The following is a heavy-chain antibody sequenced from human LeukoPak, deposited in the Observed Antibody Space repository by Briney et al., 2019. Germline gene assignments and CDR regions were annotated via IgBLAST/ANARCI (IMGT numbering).Heavy chain of an antibody. CDR1: GFTFSSYG. Sequence: PGRSLRLSCAASGFTFSSYGMHWVRQAPGKGLEWVAVISYDGSNKYYADSVKGRFTISRDNSKNTLYLQMNSLRAEDTAVYYCAKDGPWLSDWGQGTLVTVSS. CDR3: AKDGPWLSD. D-gene: IGHD5-24*01. V-gene: IGHV3-30*18. CDR2: ISYDGSNK. J-gene: IGHJ4*02.